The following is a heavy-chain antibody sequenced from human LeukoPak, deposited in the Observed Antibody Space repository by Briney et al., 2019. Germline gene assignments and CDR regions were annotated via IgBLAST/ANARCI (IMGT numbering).Heavy chain of an antibody. V-gene: IGHV1-46*01. CDR2: INPSGGST. CDR3: ARALSKVPLGELHFDY. J-gene: IGHJ4*02. Sequence: ASVKVSCKASGYTFTSYYMHWVRQAPGQGLEWMGIINPSGGSTSYAQKFQGRVTMTRDTSTSTVYMELSSLRSEDTAVYYCARALSKVPLGELHFDYWGQGTLVTVSS. D-gene: IGHD3-10*01. CDR1: GYTFTSYY.